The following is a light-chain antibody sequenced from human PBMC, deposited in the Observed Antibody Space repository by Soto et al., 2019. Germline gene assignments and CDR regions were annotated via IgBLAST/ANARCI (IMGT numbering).Light chain of an antibody. J-gene: IGKJ2*01. Sequence: EIVSTQSPATLSLSPGEIATLSCRASQSVSSYLAWYQQKPGQAPRLLIYDASKRATGIPARFSGSGSGTDFTLTISSLAPEDSAVYYCQQRANWPHTFGQGTKLEIK. V-gene: IGKV3-11*01. CDR2: DAS. CDR3: QQRANWPHT. CDR1: QSVSSY.